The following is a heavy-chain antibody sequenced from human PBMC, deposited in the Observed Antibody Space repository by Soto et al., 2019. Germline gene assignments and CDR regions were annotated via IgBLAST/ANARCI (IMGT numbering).Heavy chain of an antibody. J-gene: IGHJ3*02. V-gene: IGHV3-11*01. CDR1: GFTFSDYY. CDR2: ISSSGSTI. D-gene: IGHD6-19*01. CDR3: ARVSVAGSYDAFDI. Sequence: GGSLRLSCAASGFTFSDYYMSWIRPAPGEGLEWVSYISSSGSTIYYGDSVKGRFTISRDNAKDSLFLQMNRLRAEDTAVYYCARVSVAGSYDAFDIWGQRTMVTVSS.